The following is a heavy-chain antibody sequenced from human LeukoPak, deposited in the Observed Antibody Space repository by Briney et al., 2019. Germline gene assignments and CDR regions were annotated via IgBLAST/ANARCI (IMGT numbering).Heavy chain of an antibody. CDR2: MNPNSGNT. Sequence: ASVKVSCKASGYTFTSYDINWVRQATGQGLEWMGWMNPNSGNTGYAQKFQGGVTITRNTSISTAYMELSSLRSEDTAVYYCARGSRYSSSWSPRYYYYMDVWGKGTTVTVSS. D-gene: IGHD6-13*01. CDR3: ARGSRYSSSWSPRYYYYMDV. J-gene: IGHJ6*03. CDR1: GYTFTSYD. V-gene: IGHV1-8*03.